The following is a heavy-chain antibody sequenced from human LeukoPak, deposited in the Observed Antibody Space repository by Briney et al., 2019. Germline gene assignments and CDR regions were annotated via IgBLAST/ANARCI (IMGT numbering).Heavy chain of an antibody. D-gene: IGHD3-9*01. J-gene: IGHJ5*02. V-gene: IGHV3-23*01. Sequence: GGSLRLSCAASGFTFSSYAMSWVRQAPGKGLEWASAISGSGGSTYYADSVKGRFTISRDNSKNTLYLQMNSLRAEDTAVYYCAKVSDDILTGYHNWFDPWGQGTLVTVSS. CDR1: GFTFSSYA. CDR2: ISGSGGST. CDR3: AKVSDDILTGYHNWFDP.